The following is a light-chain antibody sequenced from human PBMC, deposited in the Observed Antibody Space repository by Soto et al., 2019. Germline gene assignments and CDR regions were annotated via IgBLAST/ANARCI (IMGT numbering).Light chain of an antibody. CDR3: HSNDSSLSGYV. J-gene: IGLJ1*01. CDR2: GNI. V-gene: IGLV1-40*01. CDR1: SSNIGAHFD. Sequence: QSVPTQPPSVSGAPGQEATISCTGSSSNIGAHFDVHRYQQLPGAAPRLLIYGNINRPSWVPDRFSGSKSDSSASLAITGLQSEDEADYYCHSNDSSLSGYVFGSGTKLAVL.